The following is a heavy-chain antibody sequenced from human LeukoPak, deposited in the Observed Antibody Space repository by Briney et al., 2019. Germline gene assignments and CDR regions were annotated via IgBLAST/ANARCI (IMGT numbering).Heavy chain of an antibody. V-gene: IGHV4-4*07. CDR2: IYTSGST. CDR1: GGSISSYY. D-gene: IGHD2-2*01. Sequence: SETLSLTCTVSGGSISSYYWSWIRQPAGKGLKWIGRIYTSGSTNYNPSLKSRVTMSVDTSKNQFSLKLSSVTAADTAVYYCARGRRNIVVVPAAMLVDYWGQGTLVTVSS. J-gene: IGHJ4*02. CDR3: ARGRRNIVVVPAAMLVDY.